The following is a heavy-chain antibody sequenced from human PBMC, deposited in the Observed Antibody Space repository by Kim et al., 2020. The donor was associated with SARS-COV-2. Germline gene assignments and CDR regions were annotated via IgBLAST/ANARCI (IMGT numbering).Heavy chain of an antibody. J-gene: IGHJ4*02. Sequence: SVKVSCKASGGTFSSYAISWVRQAPGQGLEWMGGIIPIFGTANYAQKFQGRVTITADESTSTAYMELSSLRSEDTAVYYCARRYSSPSKHYFDYWGQGTLVTVSS. CDR2: IIPIFGTA. D-gene: IGHD6-6*01. CDR3: ARRYSSPSKHYFDY. V-gene: IGHV1-69*13. CDR1: GGTFSSYA.